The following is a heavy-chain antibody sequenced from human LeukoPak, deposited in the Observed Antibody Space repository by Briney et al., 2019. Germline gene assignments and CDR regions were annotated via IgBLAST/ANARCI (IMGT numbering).Heavy chain of an antibody. J-gene: IGHJ4*02. CDR1: GGSFSGYY. Sequence: ASETLSLTCAVYGGSFSGYYWSWIRQPPGKGLEWIGEINHSGSTNYNPSLKSRVTISVDTSKNQFSLKLSSVTAADTAVYYCARRRSGYQGIKYYFDYWGQGTLVTVSS. V-gene: IGHV4-34*01. D-gene: IGHD3-22*01. CDR3: ARRRSGYQGIKYYFDY. CDR2: INHSGST.